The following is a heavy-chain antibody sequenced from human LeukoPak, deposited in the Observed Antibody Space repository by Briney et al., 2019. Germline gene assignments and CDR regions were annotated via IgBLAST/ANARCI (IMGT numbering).Heavy chain of an antibody. CDR3: ARDPGRGGYYFDY. V-gene: IGHV3-30-3*01. CDR2: ISYDGSNK. J-gene: IGHJ4*02. CDR1: GFTFSSYA. Sequence: GGSLRLSCAASGFTFSSYAMPWVRQAPGRGLEWVAVISYDGSNKYYADSVKGRFTISRDNSKNTLYLQMNSLRAEDTAVYYCARDPGRGGYYFDYWGQGTLVTVSS. D-gene: IGHD3-10*01.